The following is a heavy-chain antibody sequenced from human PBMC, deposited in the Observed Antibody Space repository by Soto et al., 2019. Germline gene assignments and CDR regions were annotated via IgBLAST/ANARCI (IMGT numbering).Heavy chain of an antibody. Sequence: QVQLQESGPGLVKPSETLSLTCTVSGGSISSYYWSWIRQPPGKGLEWIGDIYYSGSTNYHPSPTSRVAIAVDTSKNQFSLTLSSVTAADTAVYYCARRYGPGFDYWGQGTLVTVSS. CDR2: IYYSGST. D-gene: IGHD4-17*01. CDR3: ARRYGPGFDY. J-gene: IGHJ4*02. V-gene: IGHV4-59*08. CDR1: GGSISSYY.